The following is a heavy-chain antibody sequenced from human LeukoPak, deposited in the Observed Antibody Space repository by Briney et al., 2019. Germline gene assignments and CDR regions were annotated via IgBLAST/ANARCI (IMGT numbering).Heavy chain of an antibody. D-gene: IGHD4-17*01. CDR3: AKDLNYGDYDDYFDY. CDR1: GFTFSSYA. Sequence: PGGSLRLSCAASGFTFSSYAMSWVRQAPGKGLEWVSAISGSGGSAYYADSVKGRFTISRDNSKNTLYLQMNSLRAEDTAVYYCAKDLNYGDYDDYFDYWGQGTLVTVSS. CDR2: ISGSGGSA. J-gene: IGHJ4*02. V-gene: IGHV3-23*01.